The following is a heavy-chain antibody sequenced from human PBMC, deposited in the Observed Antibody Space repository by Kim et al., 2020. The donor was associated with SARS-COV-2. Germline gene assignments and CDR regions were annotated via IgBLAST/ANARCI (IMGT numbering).Heavy chain of an antibody. Sequence: GGSLRLSCASSGFTFSSYAMHWVRQATGKGLEWVSAIGTAGDTYYPGSVKGRFNISRENAKNSLYLQMNSLRAGDTAVYYCARGQLYCSSTSCYTLDYWGQGTLVTVSS. D-gene: IGHD2-2*02. V-gene: IGHV3-13*01. J-gene: IGHJ4*02. CDR2: IGTAGDT. CDR1: GFTFSSYA. CDR3: ARGQLYCSSTSCYTLDY.